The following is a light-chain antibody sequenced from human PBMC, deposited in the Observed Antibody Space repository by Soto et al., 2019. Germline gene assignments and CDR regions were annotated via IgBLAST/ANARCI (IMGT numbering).Light chain of an antibody. Sequence: QSALTQPASVSGSPGQSITISCTGTSSDVGGYNYVSWYQQHPGKAPKLMIYDVSNRPSGVSNRFSGSKSGNTASLTISGLQAEDEDDYYCSSYTSSSTDVVFGGGTKLTV. CDR2: DVS. CDR3: SSYTSSSTDVV. V-gene: IGLV2-14*01. CDR1: SSDVGGYNY. J-gene: IGLJ2*01.